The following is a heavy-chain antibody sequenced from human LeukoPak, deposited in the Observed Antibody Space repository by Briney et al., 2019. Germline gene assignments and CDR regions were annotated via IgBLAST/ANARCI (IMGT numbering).Heavy chain of an antibody. Sequence: ASVKVSCKASGYTFSTYYVHWVRQAPGQGLEWMGMIIPSDGFTCYAQEFQGRVTITRDTSASTAYMELSSLRSEDMAVYYCARESGYDAYYFDYWGQGTLVTVSS. J-gene: IGHJ4*02. CDR1: GYTFSTYY. CDR2: IIPSDGFT. V-gene: IGHV1-46*01. CDR3: ARESGYDAYYFDY. D-gene: IGHD5-12*01.